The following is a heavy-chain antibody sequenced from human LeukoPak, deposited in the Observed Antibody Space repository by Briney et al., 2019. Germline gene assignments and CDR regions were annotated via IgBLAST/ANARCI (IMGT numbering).Heavy chain of an antibody. D-gene: IGHD6-13*01. CDR3: ARQRYNSSWSDFDY. CDR2: IYPGDSDI. CDR1: GYSFTIYW. J-gene: IGHJ4*02. V-gene: IGHV5-51*01. Sequence: GESLKISCKGSGYSFTIYWIGWVRQMPGKGLEWMGIIYPGDSDIRYSPSFQGQVTISADKSISTAYLQWSSLKASDTAMYYCARQRYNSSWSDFDYWGQGTLVTVSS.